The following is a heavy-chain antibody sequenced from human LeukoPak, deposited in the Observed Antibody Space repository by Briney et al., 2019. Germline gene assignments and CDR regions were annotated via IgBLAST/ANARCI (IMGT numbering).Heavy chain of an antibody. V-gene: IGHV5-51*01. Sequence: GESLKISCKGSGYSFTSYWIGWVRQMPGKALEWMGIIYPGDSDTRYSPSLQGQVTISADKSISTAYLQWSSLKASDTAMYYCARLGSGGTTGYDYYYGMDVWGQGTTVTVSS. CDR1: GYSFTSYW. CDR3: ARLGSGGTTGYDYYYGMDV. J-gene: IGHJ6*02. CDR2: IYPGDSDT. D-gene: IGHD1-14*01.